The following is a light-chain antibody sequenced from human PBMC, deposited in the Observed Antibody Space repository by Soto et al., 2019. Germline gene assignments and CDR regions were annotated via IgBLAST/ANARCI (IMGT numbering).Light chain of an antibody. Sequence: QAVVTQPPSTSGTPGQRVTISCSGSSSNIGSNHVYWYQQFPGMAPKLLMYRSDQRPTGVPDRFSGSKSGTSASLAISGLRSDDEADYYCSARDDSLSGVVFGGGTKVTVL. CDR1: SSNIGSNH. CDR2: RSD. J-gene: IGLJ2*01. V-gene: IGLV1-47*01. CDR3: SARDDSLSGVV.